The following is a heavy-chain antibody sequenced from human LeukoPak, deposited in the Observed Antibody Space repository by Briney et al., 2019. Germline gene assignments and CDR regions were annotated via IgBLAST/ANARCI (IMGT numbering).Heavy chain of an antibody. V-gene: IGHV3-30*03. Sequence: GGSLRPSCAASGFTFSSYGMHWVRQAPGKGLEWVAVISYDGSNKYYADSVKGRFTISRDDAKNSLYLQMNSLRAEDTAVYYCARGITMANWGRGTLVTVSS. CDR1: GFTFSSYG. CDR3: ARGITMAN. J-gene: IGHJ4*02. CDR2: ISYDGSNK. D-gene: IGHD3-10*01.